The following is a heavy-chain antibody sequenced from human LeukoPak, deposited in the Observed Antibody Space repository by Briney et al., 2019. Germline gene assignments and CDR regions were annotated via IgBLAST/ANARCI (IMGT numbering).Heavy chain of an antibody. D-gene: IGHD3-9*01. CDR3: ARRGVLRYFDWLPNWFDP. J-gene: IGHJ5*02. V-gene: IGHV4-34*01. CDR2: INHSGST. Sequence: SETLSLTCAVYGGSFSGYYWSWIRQPPGKGLEWIGEINHSGSTNYNPSLKSRVTISVDTSKNQFSLKLSSVTAADTAVYYCARRGVLRYFDWLPNWFDPWGQGTLVTVSS. CDR1: GGSFSGYY.